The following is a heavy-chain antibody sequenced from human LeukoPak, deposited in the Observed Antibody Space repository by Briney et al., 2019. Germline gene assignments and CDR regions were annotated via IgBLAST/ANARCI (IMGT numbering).Heavy chain of an antibody. D-gene: IGHD6-19*01. Sequence: ASVKVSCKTSGYTFVTYGISWVRQAPGQGLEWMGWINPNSGGTNYAQKFQGRVTMTRDTSISTAYMELSRLRSDDTAVYYCARGPPTYSSGPKTALYYYYGMDVWGQGTTVTVSS. V-gene: IGHV1-2*02. CDR2: INPNSGGT. CDR1: GYTFVTYG. CDR3: ARGPPTYSSGPKTALYYYYGMDV. J-gene: IGHJ6*02.